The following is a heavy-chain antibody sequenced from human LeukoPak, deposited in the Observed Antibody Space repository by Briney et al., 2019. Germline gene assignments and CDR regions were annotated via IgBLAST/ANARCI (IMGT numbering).Heavy chain of an antibody. Sequence: ASVKVSCKASGYTFTSYYMHWVRQAPGQGLEWMGIINPSGGSTSYAQKFQGRVTITADESTSTAYMELSSLRSEDTAVYYCASPYDSSTVEDDYYYGMDVWGQGTTVTVSS. CDR1: GYTFTSYY. V-gene: IGHV1-46*01. CDR3: ASPYDSSTVEDDYYYGMDV. J-gene: IGHJ6*02. D-gene: IGHD4-23*01. CDR2: INPSGGST.